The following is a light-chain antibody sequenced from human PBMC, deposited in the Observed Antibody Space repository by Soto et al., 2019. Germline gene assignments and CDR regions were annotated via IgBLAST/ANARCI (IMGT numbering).Light chain of an antibody. CDR1: QDISTW. V-gene: IGKV1-12*01. J-gene: IGKJ4*01. CDR2: AAS. CDR3: QQGDSFPFT. Sequence: DIQMTQSPSTLSASVGDRVTITCRASQDISTWVAWYQQKPGKAPKLLISAASTLQSGVPRRFSGSGSGTDFNLIISSLQPEDFATYFCQQGDSFPFTFGGGTKVDIK.